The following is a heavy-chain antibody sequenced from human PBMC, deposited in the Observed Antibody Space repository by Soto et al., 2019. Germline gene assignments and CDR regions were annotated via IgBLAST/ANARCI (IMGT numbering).Heavy chain of an antibody. D-gene: IGHD3-16*01. CDR1: GGTFSSYA. Sequence: QVQLVQSGAEVQKPGSSVKVSCKASGGTFSSYAISWVRQAPGQGLEWMGGIIPIFGTANYAQKFQGRVTITADKSTSTAYMELSSLRSEDTAVYYCARDAAGDYVLGPGTHDRSYGMDVWGQGTTVTVSS. CDR3: ARDAAGDYVLGPGTHDRSYGMDV. CDR2: IIPIFGTA. V-gene: IGHV1-69*06. J-gene: IGHJ6*02.